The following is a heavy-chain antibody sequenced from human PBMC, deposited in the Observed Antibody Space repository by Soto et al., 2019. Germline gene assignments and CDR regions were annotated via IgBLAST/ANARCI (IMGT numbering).Heavy chain of an antibody. CDR1: GGSFSGYY. CDR3: ARSTRQFMTVKRGWFDP. J-gene: IGHJ5*02. D-gene: IGHD3-22*01. CDR2: INHSGST. Sequence: SETLSLTCAVYGGSFSGYYWSWIRQPPGKGLEWIGEINHSGSTNYNPSLKSRVTISVDTSKNQFSLKLSSVTAADTAVYYCARSTRQFMTVKRGWFDPWGQGTLVTVSS. V-gene: IGHV4-34*01.